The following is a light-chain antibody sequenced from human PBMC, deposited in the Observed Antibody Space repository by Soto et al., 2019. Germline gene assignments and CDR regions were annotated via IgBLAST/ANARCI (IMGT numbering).Light chain of an antibody. CDR2: DVS. Sequence: QSALTQPASVSGSPGQSITISCTGTSRDVGGYNYVSWYQQHPGKAPKLMIYDVSNRPSGVSNRFSGSNSGNTASLTISGLHAEDEADYYCSSYTSSSPLVFGTGTKVTVL. J-gene: IGLJ1*01. V-gene: IGLV2-14*01. CDR1: SRDVGGYNY. CDR3: SSYTSSSPLV.